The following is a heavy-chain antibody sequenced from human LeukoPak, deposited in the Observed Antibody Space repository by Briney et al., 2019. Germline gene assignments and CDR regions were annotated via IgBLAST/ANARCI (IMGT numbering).Heavy chain of an antibody. CDR1: GESFSGYY. J-gene: IGHJ6*02. Sequence: SETLSLTCRVDGESFSGYYWIWIRQPPGKGLEWIGEINHSGSTNYNPSLKSRVTLSVDTSKSQFSLILTSVSASDTAIYYCARDHWLFSSKTWYYYGMDVWGQGTTVTVSS. CDR2: INHSGST. V-gene: IGHV4-34*01. D-gene: IGHD3-9*01. CDR3: ARDHWLFSSKTWYYYGMDV.